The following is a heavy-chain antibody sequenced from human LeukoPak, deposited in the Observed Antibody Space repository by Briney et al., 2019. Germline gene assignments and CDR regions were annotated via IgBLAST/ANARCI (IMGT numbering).Heavy chain of an antibody. CDR1: GFTFSDYS. Sequence: GGSLRLSCATFGFTFSDYSISWVRQAPGKGLEWISYISSGSNRIYYSESVKGRFSISRDNAENSVHLQMDSLRGDDTAVYYCARNWGLDSWGQGTLVSVFS. CDR3: ARNWGLDS. V-gene: IGHV3-48*01. D-gene: IGHD3-16*01. J-gene: IGHJ4*02. CDR2: ISSGSNRI.